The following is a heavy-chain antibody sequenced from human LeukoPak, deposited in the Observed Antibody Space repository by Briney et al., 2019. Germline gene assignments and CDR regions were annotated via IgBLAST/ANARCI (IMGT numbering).Heavy chain of an antibody. J-gene: IGHJ4*02. CDR2: IYSVGST. Sequence: SETLSLTRTVTGGSTSSSSYYWGWVRQPPGQGLEWIGSIYSVGSTYYNPSLKSRVTISVDTSKNQFSLKLSSVTAADTAVYYCARDSGTIFGVVGYFDYWGQGTLVTVSS. D-gene: IGHD3-3*01. CDR3: ARDSGTIFGVVGYFDY. CDR1: GGSTSSSSYY. V-gene: IGHV4-39*07.